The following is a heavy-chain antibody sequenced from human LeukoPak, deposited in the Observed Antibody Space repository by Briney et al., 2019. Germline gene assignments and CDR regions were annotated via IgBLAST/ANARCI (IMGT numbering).Heavy chain of an antibody. J-gene: IGHJ4*02. Sequence: SETLSLTCTVSGGSISSSSYYWGWIRQPPGKGLEWIGSIYYSGSTYYNPSLKSRVTISVDTSKNQFSLKLSSVTAADTAVYYCARDSSGYSYGAHFDYWGQGTLVTVSS. CDR1: GGSISSSSYY. CDR3: ARDSSGYSYGAHFDY. CDR2: IYYSGST. V-gene: IGHV4-39*07. D-gene: IGHD5-18*01.